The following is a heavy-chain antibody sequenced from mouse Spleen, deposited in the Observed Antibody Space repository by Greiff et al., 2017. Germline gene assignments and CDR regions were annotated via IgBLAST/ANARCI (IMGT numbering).Heavy chain of an antibody. CDR2: IYPGNSDT. Sequence: EVQLQQSGTVLARPGASVKMSCKTSGYTFTSYWMHWVKQRPGQGLEWIGAIYPGNSDTSYNQKFKGKAKLTAVTSASTAYMELSSLTNEDSAVYYCTRGNYVGWYFDVWGAGTTVTVSS. J-gene: IGHJ1*01. CDR3: TRGNYVGWYFDV. CDR1: GYTFTSYW. V-gene: IGHV1-5*01. D-gene: IGHD2-1*01.